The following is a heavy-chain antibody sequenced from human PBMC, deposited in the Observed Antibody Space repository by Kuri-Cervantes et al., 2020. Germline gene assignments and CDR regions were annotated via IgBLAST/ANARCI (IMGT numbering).Heavy chain of an antibody. D-gene: IGHD2-2*01. J-gene: IGHJ4*02. Sequence: GGSLRLSCAASGFIVSRTYMSWVRQTPGKGLEWVSIISRDDNTFYADSVKGRFTISRDTSKNTLYLQMNSLRAEDTAVYYCARDRNVVVPAAAHFDYWVQGTLVTVSS. CDR3: ARDRNVVVPAAAHFDY. V-gene: IGHV3-53*01. CDR1: GFIVSRTY. CDR2: ISRDDNT.